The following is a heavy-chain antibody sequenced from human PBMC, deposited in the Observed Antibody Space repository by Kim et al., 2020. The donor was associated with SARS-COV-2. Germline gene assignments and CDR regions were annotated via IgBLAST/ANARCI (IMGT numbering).Heavy chain of an antibody. CDR2: INADNGHT. CDR3: ARVSVTGIGYFHH. Sequence: ASVKVSCKASGYTFTSYHVHWVRQAPGQRLEWMGWINADNGHTKYSQKLQDRVTITRDTSASTTYVELSSLRFEDTAVYYCARVSVTGIGYFHHWGQGT. D-gene: IGHD2-21*02. J-gene: IGHJ1*01. CDR1: GYTFTSYH. V-gene: IGHV1-3*01.